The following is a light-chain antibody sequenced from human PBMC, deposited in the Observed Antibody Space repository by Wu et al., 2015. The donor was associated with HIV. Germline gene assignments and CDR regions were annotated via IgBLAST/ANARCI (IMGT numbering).Light chain of an antibody. J-gene: IGKJ2*01. V-gene: IGKV3-15*01. CDR3: QQYNNWPPYT. CDR1: QSISSN. Sequence: EIVLTQSPGTLSVSPGERATLSCRASQSISSNLAWYQQKPGQAPRLLIYGASTRATGIPASFSGSGSGTEFTLTISSMQSEDFAVYYCQQYNNWPPYTFGQGTKLEI. CDR2: GAS.